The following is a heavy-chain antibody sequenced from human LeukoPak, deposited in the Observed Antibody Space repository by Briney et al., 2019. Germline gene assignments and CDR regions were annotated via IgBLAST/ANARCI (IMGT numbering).Heavy chain of an antibody. CDR2: INSDGSST. CDR1: GFTFSSYW. Sequence: PGGSLRLSCAASGFTFSSYWMHWVRQAPGKGLVWVSRINSDGSSTSYADSVKGRFTISRDNAKNTLYLQMNSLRAEDTAVHYCARQGMVGATDYWGQGTLVTVSS. D-gene: IGHD1-26*01. J-gene: IGHJ4*02. CDR3: ARQGMVGATDY. V-gene: IGHV3-74*01.